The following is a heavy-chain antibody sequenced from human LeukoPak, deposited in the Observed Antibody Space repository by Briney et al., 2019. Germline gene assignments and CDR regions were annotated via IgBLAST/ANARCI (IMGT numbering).Heavy chain of an antibody. J-gene: IGHJ4*02. CDR3: AKDGSSGWKVLGY. CDR2: IRSDGSNK. CDR1: GFTLSSYA. Sequence: PGGSLRLSCVVSGFTLSSYAMSWVRQAPGKGLEWVAFIRSDGSNKYYADSVKGRFTISRDNSKNTLYLQMNSLRAEDTAMYYCAKDGSSGWKVLGYWGQGTLVTVSS. D-gene: IGHD6-19*01. V-gene: IGHV3-30*02.